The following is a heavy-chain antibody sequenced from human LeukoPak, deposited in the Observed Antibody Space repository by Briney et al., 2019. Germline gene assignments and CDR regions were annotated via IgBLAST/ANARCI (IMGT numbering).Heavy chain of an antibody. CDR3: ALDLGATNHRYGMDV. J-gene: IGHJ6*02. CDR1: GGSISSGDYY. Sequence: SETLSLTCTVSGGSISSGDYYWSWIRQPPGKGLEWIGYIYYSGSTYYNPSLKSRVTISVDTSKNQFSLKLSSVTAADTAVYYCALDLGATNHRYGMDVWGQGTTVTVSS. CDR2: IYYSGST. V-gene: IGHV4-30-4*01. D-gene: IGHD1-26*01.